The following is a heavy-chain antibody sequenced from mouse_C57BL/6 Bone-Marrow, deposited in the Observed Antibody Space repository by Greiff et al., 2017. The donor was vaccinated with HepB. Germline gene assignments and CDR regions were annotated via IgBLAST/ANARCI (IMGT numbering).Heavy chain of an antibody. D-gene: IGHD2-4*01. V-gene: IGHV5-9-1*02. CDR1: GFTFSSYA. J-gene: IGHJ3*01. Sequence: EVKLMESGEGLVKPGGSLKLSCAASGFTFSSYAMSWVRQTPEKRLEWVAYISSGGDYIYYADTVKGRFTISRDNARNTLYLQMSSLKSEDTAMYYCTRDYYDYDEDWFADWGQGTLVTVSA. CDR2: ISSGGDYI. CDR3: TRDYYDYDEDWFAD.